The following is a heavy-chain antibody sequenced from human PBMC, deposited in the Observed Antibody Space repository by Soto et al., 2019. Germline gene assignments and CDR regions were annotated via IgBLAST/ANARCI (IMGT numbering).Heavy chain of an antibody. V-gene: IGHV1-2*02. J-gene: IGHJ3*02. CDR2: INPNSGGT. Sequence: XSVKVSCKASGYPFTGYYMHWGRQAPGQGLEWMGWINPNSGGTNYAQKFQGRVTMTRDTSISTAYMELSRLRSDDTAVYYCARNHDYYDSSGYVDDAFDIWGQGTMVTVSS. CDR3: ARNHDYYDSSGYVDDAFDI. CDR1: GYPFTGYY. D-gene: IGHD3-22*01.